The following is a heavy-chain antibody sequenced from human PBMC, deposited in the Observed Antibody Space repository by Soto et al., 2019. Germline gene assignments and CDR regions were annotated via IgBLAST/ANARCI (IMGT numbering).Heavy chain of an antibody. CDR2: TSSGSIL. CDR3: ARVGYSGYGADY. Sequence: PGGSLRLSCAVSGFSFSSYEMSWVRQAPGKGLEWVSYTSSGSILYYADSVRGRFTISRDTAKSSLYLQMNSLRAEDTAVYYCARVGYSGYGADYWGQGTLVTVSS. V-gene: IGHV3-48*03. D-gene: IGHD5-12*01. CDR1: GFSFSSYE. J-gene: IGHJ4*02.